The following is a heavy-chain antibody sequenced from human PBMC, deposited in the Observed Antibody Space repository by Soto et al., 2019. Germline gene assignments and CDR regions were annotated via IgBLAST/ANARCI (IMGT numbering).Heavy chain of an antibody. V-gene: IGHV1-3*01. CDR2: INAGNGNT. D-gene: IGHD6-13*01. Sequence: ASVKVSCKASGYTFTSYAMHWVRQAPGQRLEWMGWINAGNGNTKYSQKFQGWVTMTRDTSISTAYMGLSRLRSDDTAVYYCARGPVFTAAAGMVDYWGQGTLVTV. CDR3: ARGPVFTAAAGMVDY. CDR1: GYTFTSYA. J-gene: IGHJ4*02.